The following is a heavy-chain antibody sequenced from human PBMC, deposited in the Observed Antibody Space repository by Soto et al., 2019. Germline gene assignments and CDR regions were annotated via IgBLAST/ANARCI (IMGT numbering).Heavy chain of an antibody. V-gene: IGHV4-34*01. J-gene: IGHJ4*02. CDR3: AVEYSSSSRSGYFDY. CDR2: INHSGST. CDR1: GGSFSGYY. Sequence: SETLSLTCAVYGGSFSGYYWSWIRQPPGKGLEWIGEINHSGSTNYNPSLKSRVTISVDTSKNQFSLKLSSVTAADTAVYYCAVEYSSSSRSGYFDYWGQGTLVTVSS. D-gene: IGHD6-6*01.